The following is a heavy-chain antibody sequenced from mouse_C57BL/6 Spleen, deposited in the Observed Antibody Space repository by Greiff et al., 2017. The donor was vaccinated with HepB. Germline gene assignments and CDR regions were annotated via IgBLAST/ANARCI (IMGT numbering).Heavy chain of an antibody. CDR2: INPSTGGT. CDR3: ARSPNDGGYFDY. CDR1: GYSFTGYY. J-gene: IGHJ2*01. V-gene: IGHV1-42*01. Sequence: EVQLQQSGPELVKPGASVKISCKASGYSFTGYYMNWVKQSPEKSLEWIGEINPSTGGTTYNQKFKAKATLTVDKSSSTAYMQLKSLTSEDSAVYYCARSPNDGGYFDYWGQGTTLTVSS. D-gene: IGHD2-3*01.